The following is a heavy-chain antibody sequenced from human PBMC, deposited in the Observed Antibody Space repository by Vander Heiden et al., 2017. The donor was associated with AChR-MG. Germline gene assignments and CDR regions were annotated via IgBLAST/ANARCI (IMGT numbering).Heavy chain of an antibody. Sequence: EVQLVESGGGLAQPGGSLRLSCAASGFTFDTYSMNWVRQAPGKGLEWLSYIRTSGSTIYSADSVKGRFTISRDNDKHSLYLQMDSRSADDTAVYFCAREAAVTGFDLWGQGTLVTVSS. CDR2: IRTSGSTI. V-gene: IGHV3-48*01. CDR1: GFTFDTYS. D-gene: IGHD6-13*01. J-gene: IGHJ4*02. CDR3: AREAAVTGFDL.